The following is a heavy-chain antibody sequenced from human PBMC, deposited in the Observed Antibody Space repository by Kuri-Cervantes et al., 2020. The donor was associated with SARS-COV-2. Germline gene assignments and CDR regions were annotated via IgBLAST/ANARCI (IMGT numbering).Heavy chain of an antibody. CDR2: INWNGGST. D-gene: IGHD1-26*01. CDR1: GFTFDDYG. Sequence: GESLKISCAASGFTFDDYGMSWVRQAPGKGLEWVSGINWNGGSTGYADSVKGRFTISRDNSKNTLYLQMNSLRAEDTAVYYCAKASLVGYYYYYMDVWGKGTTVTVSS. V-gene: IGHV3-20*04. CDR3: AKASLVGYYYYYMDV. J-gene: IGHJ6*03.